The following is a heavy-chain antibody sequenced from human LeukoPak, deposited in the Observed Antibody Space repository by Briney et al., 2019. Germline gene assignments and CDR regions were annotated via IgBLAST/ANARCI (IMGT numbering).Heavy chain of an antibody. CDR2: IYYSGST. CDR3: ARVQWLVPSETLNYYYYYYMDV. D-gene: IGHD6-19*01. J-gene: IGHJ6*03. V-gene: IGHV4-59*01. CDR1: GGPISSYY. Sequence: SETLSLTCTVSGGPISSYYWSWIRQPPGKGLEWIGYIYYSGSTNYNPSLKSRVTISVDTSKNQFSLKLSSVTAADTAVYYCARVQWLVPSETLNYYYYYYMDVWAKGPRSPSP.